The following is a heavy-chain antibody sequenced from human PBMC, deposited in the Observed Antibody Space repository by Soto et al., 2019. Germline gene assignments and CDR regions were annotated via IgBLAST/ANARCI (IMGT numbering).Heavy chain of an antibody. CDR3: ARGYYGDYISDY. D-gene: IGHD4-17*01. J-gene: IGHJ4*02. V-gene: IGHV3-48*04. Sequence: EVQLVESGGGLVQPGGCLRLSCAASGFTFSIYSMNWVRQAPGKGLEWISYISSTGTTIYYADSVKGRFTISRGNAKNSVYLQMNSLTAEDTALYYCARGYYGDYISDYWGQGTLVTVSS. CDR1: GFTFSIYS. CDR2: ISSTGTTI.